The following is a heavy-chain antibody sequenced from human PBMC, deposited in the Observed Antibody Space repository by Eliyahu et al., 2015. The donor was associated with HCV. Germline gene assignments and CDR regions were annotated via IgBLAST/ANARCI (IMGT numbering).Heavy chain of an antibody. V-gene: IGHV1-46*04. D-gene: IGHD4-17*01. J-gene: IGHJ5*02. CDR2: IQPSSGTT. Sequence: QVQLVQSGADMQKPGASVKVSCKASGYTFTSSYIHWVRQAPGQGFEWMGIIQPSSGTTSYAQNLQGRVTMTRETSTSTVYMELTGLRSEDTAFYYCAREILSGDYGGFDPWGQGTLVTVSS. CDR1: GYTFTSSY. CDR3: AREILSGDYGGFDP.